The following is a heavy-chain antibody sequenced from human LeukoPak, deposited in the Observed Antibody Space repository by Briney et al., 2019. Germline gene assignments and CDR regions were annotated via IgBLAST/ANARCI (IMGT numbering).Heavy chain of an antibody. CDR2: IRYDGSNK. CDR3: AKYPGGFTGIVNYYHMDV. J-gene: IGHJ6*03. V-gene: IGHV3-30*02. D-gene: IGHD1-26*01. CDR1: GFTFNDYG. Sequence: GGSLRLSCAASGFTFNDYGMHWVRQAPGKGLEWVAFIRYDGSNKYYADSVKGRFTISRDNSKNTLFLQMNSLRAEDTALYYCAKYPGGFTGIVNYYHMDVWGKGTTVTVSS.